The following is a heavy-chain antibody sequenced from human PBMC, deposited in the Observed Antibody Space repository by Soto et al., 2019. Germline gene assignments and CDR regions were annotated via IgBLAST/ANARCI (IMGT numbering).Heavy chain of an antibody. CDR2: IRSKTNSYAP. J-gene: IGHJ4*02. CDR3: TRQTDAVQWLVGPTDSNFDY. Sequence: EVQLVESGGGLVQPGGSLKLSCAASGFTFGGSAMHWVRQASGKGLEWVGHIRSKTNSYAPSYAESVNGRFTISRDDSMNTSSLQINSLKPEDTAVYFCTRQTDAVQWLVGPTDSNFDYWGTGTLVTVAS. CDR1: GFTFGGSA. V-gene: IGHV3-73*02. D-gene: IGHD6-19*01.